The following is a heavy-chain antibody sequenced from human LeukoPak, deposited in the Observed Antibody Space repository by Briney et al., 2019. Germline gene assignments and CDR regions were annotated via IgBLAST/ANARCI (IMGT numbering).Heavy chain of an antibody. CDR1: GFTFSNYG. CDR2: ISYDGSKK. CDR3: ARGSPPVYSSGWYVNY. Sequence: GGSLRLSCAAPGFTFSNYGMHWVRQAPGKGLEWVAVISYDGSKKYYAGSVKGRFTISRDNSKNTLYLQMNSLRAEDTAVYYCARGSPPVYSSGWYVNYWGQGTLVTVSS. J-gene: IGHJ4*02. D-gene: IGHD6-19*01. V-gene: IGHV3-30*03.